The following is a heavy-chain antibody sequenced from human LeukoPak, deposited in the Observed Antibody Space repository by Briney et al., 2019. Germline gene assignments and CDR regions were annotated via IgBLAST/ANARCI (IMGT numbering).Heavy chain of an antibody. CDR3: ARDRAYSSGWSSPAYFDY. CDR2: IYHSGST. J-gene: IGHJ4*02. Sequence: PSETLSLTCAVSGGSISSSNWWSWVRQPPGKGLEWIGEIYHSGSTNYIPSLKSRVTISVDKSKNQFSLKLSSVTAADTAVYYCARDRAYSSGWSSPAYFDYWGQGTLVTVSS. D-gene: IGHD6-19*01. V-gene: IGHV4-4*02. CDR1: GGSISSSNW.